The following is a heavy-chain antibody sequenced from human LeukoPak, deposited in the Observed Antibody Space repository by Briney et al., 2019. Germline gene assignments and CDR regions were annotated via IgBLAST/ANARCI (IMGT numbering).Heavy chain of an antibody. CDR1: GFTFIDYD. V-gene: IGHV3-13*01. J-gene: IGHJ4*02. CDR3: ARGGIQVSGIDEFDY. CDR2: IGICGDT. D-gene: IGHD6-19*01. Sequence: PGGSLRLSCAASGFTFIDYDMHWVRQDIGKGLEWFSAIGICGDTHYSGSVKGRFTISRENAESSLYLQMNSLRAEDTAVYYCARGGIQVSGIDEFDYWGQGTLVTVSS.